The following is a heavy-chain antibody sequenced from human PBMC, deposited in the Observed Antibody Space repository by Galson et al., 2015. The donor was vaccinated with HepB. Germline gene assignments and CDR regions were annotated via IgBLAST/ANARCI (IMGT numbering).Heavy chain of an antibody. D-gene: IGHD2/OR15-2a*01. J-gene: IGHJ4*02. CDR1: SGSISSSSYY. Sequence: QVQLQESGPGLVKPSETLSLTCTVSSGSISSSSYYWGWIRQPPGKGLEWIGSVYYSGTTYYNPSLKSRVTISVDRSENQFSLKLSSVTAADTAVYYCARSRASAPFYNYWGQGTLVTVSS. CDR2: VYYSGTT. CDR3: ARSRASAPFYNY. V-gene: IGHV4-39*07.